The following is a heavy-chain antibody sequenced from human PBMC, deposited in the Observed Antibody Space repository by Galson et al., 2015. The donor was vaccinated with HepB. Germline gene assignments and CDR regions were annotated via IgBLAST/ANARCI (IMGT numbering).Heavy chain of an antibody. J-gene: IGHJ4*02. CDR2: SSESGVII. CDR1: GFPFSDYP. V-gene: IGHV3-23*01. CDR3: ATRLRVSSWFSFDS. Sequence: SLRLCCAASGFPFSDYPMNWVRQAPGGGLEWVSGSSESGVIIYYATSVKGRFTISRDNAKSSLYLQMNSLGGEDTAVYDCATRLRVSSWFSFDSWGQGTLVTVSA. D-gene: IGHD2-2*01.